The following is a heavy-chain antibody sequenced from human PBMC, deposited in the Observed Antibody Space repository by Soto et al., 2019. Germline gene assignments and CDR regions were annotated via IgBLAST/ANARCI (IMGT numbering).Heavy chain of an antibody. J-gene: IGHJ4*02. D-gene: IGHD1-26*01. CDR1: GGSISSYY. CDR2: ICYSGST. V-gene: IGHV4-59*08. Sequence: QVQLQESGPGLVKPSETLSLTCTVSGGSISSYYWNWIRQPPGKELEWIGYICYSGSTNYNPSLKSRVTISVDTSKKQSSLKLNSVTAADTAVYYCARARGGTYYSVDYWGQGTLFTVSS. CDR3: ARARGGTYYSVDY.